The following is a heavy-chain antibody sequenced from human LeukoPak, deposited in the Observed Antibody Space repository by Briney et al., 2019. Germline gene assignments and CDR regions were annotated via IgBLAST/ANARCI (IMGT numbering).Heavy chain of an antibody. Sequence: SETLSLTCTVSGGSISSTTHYWGWIRQPPGKGLEWIGSIFYSGSTYYNSSLKSRVTISVDTSKNHFSLSLSSVTAADTAVYYCARLGVLWFGELFDNLGQGTLVTVSS. CDR3: ARLGVLWFGELFDN. CDR2: IFYSGST. J-gene: IGHJ4*02. CDR1: GGSISSTTHY. D-gene: IGHD3-10*01. V-gene: IGHV4-39*02.